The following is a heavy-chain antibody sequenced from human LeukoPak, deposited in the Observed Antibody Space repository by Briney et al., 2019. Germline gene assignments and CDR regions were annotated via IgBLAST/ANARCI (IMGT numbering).Heavy chain of an antibody. CDR3: ARDARQFYSSGDSDY. D-gene: IGHD6-19*01. CDR1: GGTFSSYA. J-gene: IGHJ4*02. CDR2: IIPILGIA. Sequence: SVKVSCKASGGTFSSYAISWVRQAPGQGLEWMGRIIPILGIANYAQKFQGRVTITADKSTSTAYMELSSLRSEDTAVYYCARDARQFYSSGDSDYWGQGTLVTVSS. V-gene: IGHV1-69*04.